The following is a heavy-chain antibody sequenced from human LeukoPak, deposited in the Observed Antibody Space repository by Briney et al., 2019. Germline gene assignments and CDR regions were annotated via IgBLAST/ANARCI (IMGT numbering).Heavy chain of an antibody. Sequence: SETLSLTCTVSGGSISSSSYYWGWIRQPPGKGLEWIGSIYYSGSTYYNPSLKSRVTILLDTSKNQFSLKLSSVTTADTAVYYCARGGPIIAAPDSWGQGTLVTVSS. CDR3: ARGGPIIAAPDS. CDR1: GGSISSSSYY. D-gene: IGHD6-6*01. J-gene: IGHJ4*02. CDR2: IYYSGST. V-gene: IGHV4-39*07.